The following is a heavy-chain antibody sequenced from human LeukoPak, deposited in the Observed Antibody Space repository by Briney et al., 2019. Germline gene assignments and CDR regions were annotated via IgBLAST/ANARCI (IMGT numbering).Heavy chain of an antibody. J-gene: IGHJ4*01. V-gene: IGHV3-7*01. CDR3: VKPYYYSSGSLS. Sequence: GGSLRLSCAASGFTFNNYAMSWVRQAPRKGLELVATINQDETEKYYVDSLTGRFTISSDNANNSLSLQMNSLRADDTAVYYCVKPYYYSSGSLSWGHGTLVTVSS. CDR2: INQDETEK. D-gene: IGHD3-10*01. CDR1: GFTFNNYA.